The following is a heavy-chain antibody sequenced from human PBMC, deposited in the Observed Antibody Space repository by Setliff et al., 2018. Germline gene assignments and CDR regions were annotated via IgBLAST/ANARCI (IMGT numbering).Heavy chain of an antibody. CDR1: GGSFSGYY. Sequence: LSLTCAVYGGSFSGYYWSWIRQPPGKGLEWIGEINNSGSTNYNPSLKSRVTISVDTSKKQFSLKLSSVTAADTAVYYCARAAGSRKYNFWSGYQPWGQGTLVTVSS. J-gene: IGHJ4*02. CDR3: ARAAGSRKYNFWSGYQP. CDR2: INNSGST. V-gene: IGHV4-34*01. D-gene: IGHD3-3*01.